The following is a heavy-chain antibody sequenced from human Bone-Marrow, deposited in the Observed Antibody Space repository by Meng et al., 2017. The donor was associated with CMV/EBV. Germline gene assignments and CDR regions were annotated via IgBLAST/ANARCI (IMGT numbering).Heavy chain of an antibody. CDR2: ISSSSSYI. CDR1: GFTFSSYS. Sequence: GESLKISCAASGFTFSSYSMNWVRQAPGKGLEWVSSISSSSSYIYYADSVKGRFTISRDNAKNSLYLQMNSLRAEDTAVYYCARADDLAEFCGSMTCYHGFDLWGQGTLVTVSS. V-gene: IGHV3-21*04. CDR3: ARADDLAEFCGSMTCYHGFDL. D-gene: IGHD2-2*01. J-gene: IGHJ4*02.